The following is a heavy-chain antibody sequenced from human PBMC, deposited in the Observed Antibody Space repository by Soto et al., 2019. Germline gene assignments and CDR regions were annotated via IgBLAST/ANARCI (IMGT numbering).Heavy chain of an antibody. Sequence: GGALRLSCAASGFTFSSYWMHWVRQAPGKGLVWVSRIKGDGSETNYADSVKGRFTISRDNAKNTLYLQLNSLRAEDTAVYYCLRGNSGYGNFDYWGQGTRVTVSS. CDR2: IKGDGSET. D-gene: IGHD5-12*01. CDR3: LRGNSGYGNFDY. CDR1: GFTFSSYW. J-gene: IGHJ4*02. V-gene: IGHV3-74*01.